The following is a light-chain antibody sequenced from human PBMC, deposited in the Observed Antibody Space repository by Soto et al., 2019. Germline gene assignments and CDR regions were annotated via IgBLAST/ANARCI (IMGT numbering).Light chain of an antibody. J-gene: IGKJ4*01. CDR2: GAS. Sequence: EIVMTQSPATVSVSPGERATLSCRASQSVSSTLAWYPQKPGQAPRLLIYGASTRATGIPARFSGSGSGTEFSLTISSLQYEDFAVYYCQQYNNWPRVTFGGGTKVEIK. CDR1: QSVSST. CDR3: QQYNNWPRVT. V-gene: IGKV3-15*01.